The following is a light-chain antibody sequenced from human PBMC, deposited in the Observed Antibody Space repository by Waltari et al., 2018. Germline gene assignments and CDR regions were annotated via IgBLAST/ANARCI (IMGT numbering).Light chain of an antibody. CDR2: DVR. Sequence: QSALTQPRPVSGSPGPSVTSPCTGTSSHVGGFNYVSWYHQHPGKAPKLMTYDVRKRPSGVPDRFSGPKSGNTASLTISGLQAEDEADYYCCSYAGSYTFPRWVFGGGTKLTVL. CDR1: SSHVGGFNY. J-gene: IGLJ3*02. CDR3: CSYAGSYTFPRWV. V-gene: IGLV2-11*02.